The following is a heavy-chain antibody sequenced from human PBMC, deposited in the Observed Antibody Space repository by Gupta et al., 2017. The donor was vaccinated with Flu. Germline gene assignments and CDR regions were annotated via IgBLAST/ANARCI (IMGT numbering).Heavy chain of an antibody. D-gene: IGHD1-14*01. CDR2: IIPVLGTP. V-gene: IGHV1-69*06. CDR1: GGIFAIYA. J-gene: IGHJ5*02. CDR3: AGGMALNWFDP. Sequence: QVQLVQSGAEVKKPGSSVKVSCRASGGIFAIYAIKWVRQAPGQGLEWMGGIIPVLGTPNYEQNFQGRVTITADKSTSTVYLELSSLRSEDTAVYYCAGGMALNWFDPWGQGTLVTVS.